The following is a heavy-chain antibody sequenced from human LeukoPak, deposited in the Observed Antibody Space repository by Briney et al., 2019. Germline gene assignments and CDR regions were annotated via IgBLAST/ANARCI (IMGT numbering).Heavy chain of an antibody. CDR3: ARGLGYYHGSGSHFPLQY. CDR1: GFTFSSYS. J-gene: IGHJ4*02. V-gene: IGHV3-48*01. CDR2: ITTSSSTV. Sequence: PGGSLRLSCAASGFTFSSYSMNWVRQAPGKGLEWISYITTSSSTVYYADSVKGRFTISRDNAGNSLYLQMNSLRAEDTALYYCARGLGYYHGSGSHFPLQYWGPGTRVTVSA. D-gene: IGHD3-10*01.